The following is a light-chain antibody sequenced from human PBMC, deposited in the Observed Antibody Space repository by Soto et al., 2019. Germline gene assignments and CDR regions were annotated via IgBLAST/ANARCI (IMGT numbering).Light chain of an antibody. J-gene: IGKJ1*01. CDR1: HSISSW. CDR3: QLYYIYPLT. Sequence: DIQLTQSPSTLCASVGERVTIASLACHSISSWLAWYQQKPGKAPKFLIYDGSTLESGVPARFSGSRSGTEFTLTFSCLQPDDFVTYFCQLYYIYPLTFGQGTKVDI. CDR2: DGS. V-gene: IGKV1-5*01.